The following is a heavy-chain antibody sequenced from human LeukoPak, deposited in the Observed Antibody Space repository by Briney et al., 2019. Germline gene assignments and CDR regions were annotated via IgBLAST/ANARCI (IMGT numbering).Heavy chain of an antibody. CDR2: ISYDGSNK. CDR1: GFTFSSYG. J-gene: IGHJ4*02. Sequence: GGSLRLSCAASGFTFSSYGMHWVRQAPGKGLEWVAVISYDGSNKYYADSVKGRFTISRDNSKNTLYLQMNSLRAEDTAVYYCAKDPLAYWGQGTLVTVPS. V-gene: IGHV3-30*18. CDR3: AKDPLAY.